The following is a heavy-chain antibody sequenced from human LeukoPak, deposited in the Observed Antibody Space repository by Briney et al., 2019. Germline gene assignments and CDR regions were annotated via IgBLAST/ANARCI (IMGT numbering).Heavy chain of an antibody. CDR2: IYYSGST. D-gene: IGHD2-2*01. CDR3: ARSYCSSTSCYHRYYYYYYYMDV. V-gene: IGHV4-39*01. Sequence: SETLSLTCTVSGGSISSSSYYWGWIRQPPGKGLEWIGSIYYSGSTYYNPSLKSRVTISVDTSKNQFSLKLSSVTAADTAVYYCARSYCSSTSCYHRYYYYYYYMDVWGKGTTVTVSS. CDR1: GGSISSSSYY. J-gene: IGHJ6*03.